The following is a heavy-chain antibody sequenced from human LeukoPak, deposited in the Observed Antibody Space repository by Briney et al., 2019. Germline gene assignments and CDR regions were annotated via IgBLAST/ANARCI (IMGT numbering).Heavy chain of an antibody. CDR1: GYRFSNYG. V-gene: IGHV1-18*01. J-gene: IGHJ4*02. Sequence: GASVKVSCKASGYRFSNYGITWVRQAPGQGLECMGWISAYNGDTNYAQNFQGRLTMTTDTSTNTAYMELRSLRSDDTAVYYCARVGSPDSENSGLKLFFDYWGQGTLVTVSS. D-gene: IGHD6-19*01. CDR2: ISAYNGDT. CDR3: ARVGSPDSENSGLKLFFDY.